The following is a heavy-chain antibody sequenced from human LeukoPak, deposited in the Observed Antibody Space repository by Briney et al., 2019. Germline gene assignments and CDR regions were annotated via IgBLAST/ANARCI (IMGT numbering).Heavy chain of an antibody. CDR3: ARALKYSSSWPRTQSAWFDP. CDR1: GGSFSGYY. CDR2: INHSGST. Sequence: KSSETLSLTCAVYGGSFSGYYWSWIRQPPGKGLEWIGEINHSGSTNYNPSLKSRVTISVDTSKNQFSLKLSSVTAADTAVYYCARALKYSSSWPRTQSAWFDPWGQGTLVTVSS. J-gene: IGHJ5*02. D-gene: IGHD6-13*01. V-gene: IGHV4-34*01.